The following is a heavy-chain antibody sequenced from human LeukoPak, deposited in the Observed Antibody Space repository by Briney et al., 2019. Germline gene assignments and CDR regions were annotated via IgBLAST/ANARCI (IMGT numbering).Heavy chain of an antibody. V-gene: IGHV1-24*01. Sequence: GASMKVSCKVSGYTLTELSMHWVRQAPGKGLEWMGGFDPEDGKTIYAQKFQGRVTMTEDTSTDTAYMGLSSLRSEDTAVYYCATGPSSGYLYYFDYWGQGTLVTVSS. D-gene: IGHD3-22*01. CDR2: FDPEDGKT. CDR3: ATGPSSGYLYYFDY. CDR1: GYTLTELS. J-gene: IGHJ4*02.